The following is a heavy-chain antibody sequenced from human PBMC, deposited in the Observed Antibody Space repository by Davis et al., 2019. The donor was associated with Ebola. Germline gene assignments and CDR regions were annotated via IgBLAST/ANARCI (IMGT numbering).Heavy chain of an antibody. J-gene: IGHJ4*02. Sequence: PGGSLRLSCAASGFTFSSYGMHWVRQAPGKGLEWVAVIWYDGSNKYYADSVKGRFTISRDNSKNTLYLQMNSLRAEDTAVYYCARGSDIVVVPAAIGLGYWGQGTLVTVSS. V-gene: IGHV3-33*01. CDR3: ARGSDIVVVPAAIGLGY. CDR1: GFTFSSYG. D-gene: IGHD2-2*02. CDR2: IWYDGSNK.